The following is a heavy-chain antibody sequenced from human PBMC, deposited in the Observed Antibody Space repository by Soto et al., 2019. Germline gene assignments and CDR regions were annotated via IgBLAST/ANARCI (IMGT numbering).Heavy chain of an antibody. J-gene: IGHJ5*02. CDR3: ARAADYTDYFRFAP. D-gene: IGHD4-17*01. Sequence: QVQMQESGPGLVKPSQTLSLTCSVSGGSITSGGYYWTWIRQHPEKGLEWIGYIYYTGSTNYNPSLRGRVSISRDSSKNPFSLRLSSVTAADTAVYYCARAADYTDYFRFAPWVPGTLVPVSS. CDR1: GGSITSGGYY. CDR2: IYYTGST. V-gene: IGHV4-31*03.